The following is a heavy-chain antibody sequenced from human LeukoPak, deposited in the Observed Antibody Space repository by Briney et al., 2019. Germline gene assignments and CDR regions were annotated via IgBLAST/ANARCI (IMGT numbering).Heavy chain of an antibody. CDR1: GFTVSSNY. CDR2: IYSGGST. D-gene: IGHD3-3*01. Sequence: GGSLRLSCAASGFTVSSNYMSWVRQAPGKGLEWVSVIYSGGSTYYADSVKGRFTISRDNSKNTLHLQMNSLRAEDTAVYYCARAGYYSPFYYYYGMDVWGQGTTVTVSS. V-gene: IGHV3-66*01. CDR3: ARAGYYSPFYYYYGMDV. J-gene: IGHJ6*02.